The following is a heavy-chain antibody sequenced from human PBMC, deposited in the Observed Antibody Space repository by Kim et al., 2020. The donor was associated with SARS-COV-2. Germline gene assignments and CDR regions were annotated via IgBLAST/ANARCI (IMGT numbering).Heavy chain of an antibody. CDR1: GVSIVNSNCH. J-gene: IGHJ4*02. V-gene: IGHV4-39*01. D-gene: IGHD2-15*01. CDR3: ARQLPPFDN. Sequence: SETLSLTCAVSGVSIVNSNCHWGWIRQPPGKGLEWIGSIYHSGGTLYNPSLESRVTISIDTTKNHFSLRLKSVTAADTAVYYWARQLPPFDNWGQGALVTVSS. CDR2: IYHSGGT.